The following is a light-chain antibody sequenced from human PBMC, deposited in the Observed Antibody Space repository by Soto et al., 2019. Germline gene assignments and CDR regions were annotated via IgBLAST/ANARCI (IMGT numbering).Light chain of an antibody. CDR3: QQYSNWPLT. V-gene: IGKV3-15*01. CDR1: QSVLNH. J-gene: IGKJ4*01. CDR2: ATS. Sequence: EIVMTQSPATLSVSPGERATLSCWASQSVLNHLAWYQHKPGQAPRLLIYATSARATGIPARFSGSGSGTEFTLTISSLQSEDFAVDYCQQYSNWPLTFGGGTKVEIK.